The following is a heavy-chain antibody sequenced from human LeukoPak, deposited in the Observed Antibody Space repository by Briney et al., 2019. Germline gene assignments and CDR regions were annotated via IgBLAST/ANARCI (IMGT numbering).Heavy chain of an antibody. Sequence: ASVKVSCKASGYTFTSYYMHWVRQAPGQGLEWMGIINPSGGSTSYAQKFQGRVTMTRDTSTSTVYMELGSLKSEDTAVYYCARVRDGYNDAYDIWGQGTMVTVSS. CDR3: ARVRDGYNDAYDI. J-gene: IGHJ3*02. V-gene: IGHV1-46*01. D-gene: IGHD5-24*01. CDR1: GYTFTSYY. CDR2: INPSGGST.